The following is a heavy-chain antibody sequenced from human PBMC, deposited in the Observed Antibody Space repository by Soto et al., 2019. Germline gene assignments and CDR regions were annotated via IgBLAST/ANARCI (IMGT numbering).Heavy chain of an antibody. D-gene: IGHD1-26*01. J-gene: IGHJ6*02. CDR1: GFTFSSCA. V-gene: IGHV3-23*01. Sequence: EVHLLESGGALVQPGGSLRLSCAASGFTFSSCAMGWVRQAPGKGLEWVSDIIDSGGSTYYADAVKGRFTISRDNSKSALYLQMNSLRAEDTAVYYCGKGRSYYYYYGVDVWGQGTTVTVSS. CDR2: IIDSGGST. CDR3: GKGRSYYYYYGVDV.